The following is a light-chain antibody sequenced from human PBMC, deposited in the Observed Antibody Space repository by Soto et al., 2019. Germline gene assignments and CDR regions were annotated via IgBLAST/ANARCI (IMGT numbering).Light chain of an antibody. Sequence: ETVLTQSPATLSLSPGERATLSCRASQSVGSYLAWYQQKPGQAPRLLIYDASTRATGIPARFSGSGSGTDFTLTISSLETEAFAVYYCQQRSNWPPLLTFGGGTKVEIK. CDR3: QQRSNWPPLLT. V-gene: IGKV3-11*01. J-gene: IGKJ4*01. CDR1: QSVGSY. CDR2: DAS.